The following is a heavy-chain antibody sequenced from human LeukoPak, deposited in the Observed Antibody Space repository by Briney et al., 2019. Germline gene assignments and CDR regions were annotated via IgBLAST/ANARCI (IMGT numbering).Heavy chain of an antibody. CDR1: GFTFSYYN. CDR3: ANSPRGNSPLDY. CDR2: MRYDGSNK. J-gene: IGHJ4*02. Sequence: PGGSLKLSCATSGFTFSYYNMHWVRQAPGKGLEWVAFMRYDGSNKEYADSVKGRFTISRDNSKNTLYLQMNSLRAEDTAVYYCANSPRGNSPLDYWGQGTLVTVSS. V-gene: IGHV3-30*02. D-gene: IGHD4-23*01.